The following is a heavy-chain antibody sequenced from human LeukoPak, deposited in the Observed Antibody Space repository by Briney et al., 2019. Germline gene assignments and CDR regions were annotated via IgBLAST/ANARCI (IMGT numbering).Heavy chain of an antibody. J-gene: IGHJ4*02. V-gene: IGHV3-15*01. CDR3: ITFDFWSGPNL. D-gene: IGHD3-3*01. CDR2: IKTKTDGGTT. Sequence: PGGSLRLSCAASGFTFSSYAMSWVRQAPGKGLEWVGRIKTKTDGGTTDYAAPVKGRFTISRDDSKNTLYLQMNSLKSEDTAVYYCITFDFWSGPNLWGQGTLVTVSS. CDR1: GFTFSSYA.